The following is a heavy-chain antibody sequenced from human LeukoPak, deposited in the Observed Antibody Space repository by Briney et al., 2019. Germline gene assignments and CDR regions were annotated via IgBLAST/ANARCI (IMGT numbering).Heavy chain of an antibody. CDR3: AKSYYYDSSGYSDY. V-gene: IGHV3-23*01. J-gene: IGHJ4*02. D-gene: IGHD3-22*01. CDR2: ISGSGGSP. CDR1: GFTFSSYA. Sequence: GGSLRLSCASSGFTFSSYAMRWVRQAPGKGLEWVSAISGSGGSPYYADSVKGRFTISRDNSKNTLYLQMNSLRAEDTAVYYCAKSYYYDSSGYSDYWGQGTLVTVSS.